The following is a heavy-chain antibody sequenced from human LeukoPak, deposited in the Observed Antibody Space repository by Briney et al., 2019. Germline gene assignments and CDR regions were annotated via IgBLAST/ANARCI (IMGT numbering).Heavy chain of an antibody. CDR3: ARDVRQTGIAAAGTNWFDP. J-gene: IGHJ5*02. V-gene: IGHV4-31*03. Sequence: PSQTLFLTCTVSGGSISSGGYYWSWIRQHPGKGLEWIGYIYYSGSTYYNPSLKSRVTISVDTSKNQFSLKLSSVTAADTAVYYCARDVRQTGIAAAGTNWFDPWGQGTLVTVSS. CDR2: IYYSGST. CDR1: GGSISSGGYY. D-gene: IGHD6-13*01.